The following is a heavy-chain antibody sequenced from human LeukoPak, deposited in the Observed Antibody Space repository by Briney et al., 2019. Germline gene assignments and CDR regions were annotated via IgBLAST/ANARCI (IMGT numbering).Heavy chain of an antibody. CDR2: IWYDGSNK. CDR1: GFTFSSYG. D-gene: IGHD6-13*01. V-gene: IGHV3-33*01. CDR3: ARDFPSIAAAGPKNGRIDY. J-gene: IGHJ4*02. Sequence: QPGGSLRLSCAASGFTFSSYGMHWVRQAPGKGLEWVAVIWYDGSNKYYADSVKGRFTISRDNSKNTLYLQMNSLRAEDTAVYYCARDFPSIAAAGPKNGRIDYWGQGTLVTVSS.